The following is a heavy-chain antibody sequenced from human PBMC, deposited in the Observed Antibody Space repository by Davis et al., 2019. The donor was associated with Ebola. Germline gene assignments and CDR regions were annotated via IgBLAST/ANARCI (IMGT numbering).Heavy chain of an antibody. V-gene: IGHV1-18*01. D-gene: IGHD2-15*01. CDR3: ARVRVAATHDY. CDR2: ISGYNGNT. J-gene: IGHJ4*02. CDR1: GYTFTNCG. Sequence: ASVKVSCKASGYTFTNCGISWVRQAPGQGLEWMGWISGYNGNTNYAQKLQGRVTMTTDTSTTTAYMELRSLRSDDSAVYFCARVRVAATHDYWGQGTLVTVSS.